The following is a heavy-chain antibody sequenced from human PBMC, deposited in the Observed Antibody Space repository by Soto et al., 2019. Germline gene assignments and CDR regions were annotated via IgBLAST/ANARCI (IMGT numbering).Heavy chain of an antibody. D-gene: IGHD6-13*01. Sequence: SVKVSCKASGGTFSSYAISWVRQAPGQGLEWMGGIIPIFGTANYAQKFQGRVTITADKSTSTAYMELSSLRSEDTAVYYCARELRGASSWYTNYFDYWGQGTLVTVSS. J-gene: IGHJ4*02. CDR2: IIPIFGTA. CDR3: ARELRGASSWYTNYFDY. V-gene: IGHV1-69*06. CDR1: GGTFSSYA.